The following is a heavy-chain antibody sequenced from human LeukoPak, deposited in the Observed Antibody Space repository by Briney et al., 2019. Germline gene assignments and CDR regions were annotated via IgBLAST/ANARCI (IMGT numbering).Heavy chain of an antibody. V-gene: IGHV1-18*01. Sequence: ASVKVSCKASGYTFTSYGISWVRQAPGQGLEWMGWISAYNGNTNYAQKLQDRVTMTTDTSTSTAYMELRSLRSDDTAVYYCARDVHSQYYDFLLAAFDIWGQGTMVTVSS. CDR3: ARDVHSQYYDFLLAAFDI. D-gene: IGHD3-3*01. J-gene: IGHJ3*02. CDR2: ISAYNGNT. CDR1: GYTFTSYG.